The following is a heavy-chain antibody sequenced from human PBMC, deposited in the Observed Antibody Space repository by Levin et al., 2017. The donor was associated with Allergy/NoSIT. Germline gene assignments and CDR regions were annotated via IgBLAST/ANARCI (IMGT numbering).Heavy chain of an antibody. CDR2: ISYDGSNK. Sequence: GESLKISCAASGFTFSSYAMHWVRQAPGKGLEWVAVISYDGSNKYYADSVKGRFTISRDNSKNTLYLQMNSLRAEDTAVYYCARARGYSYGQPRYYYYGMDVWGQGTTVTVSS. J-gene: IGHJ6*02. V-gene: IGHV3-30*04. CDR1: GFTFSSYA. CDR3: ARARGYSYGQPRYYYYGMDV. D-gene: IGHD5-18*01.